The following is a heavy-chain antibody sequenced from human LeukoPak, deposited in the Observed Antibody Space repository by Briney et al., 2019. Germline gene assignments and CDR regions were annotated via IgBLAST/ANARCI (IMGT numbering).Heavy chain of an antibody. D-gene: IGHD3-22*01. CDR2: IYYSGST. CDR3: ARVDYYDSSGYPGNWYFDL. J-gene: IGHJ2*01. CDR1: GGSISSNY. V-gene: IGHV4-59*08. Sequence: SETLSLTCTVSGGSISSNYWSWIRQPPGKGLEWIGYIYYSGSTNYNPSLKSRVTISVDTSKNQFSLKLSSVTAADTAVYYCARVDYYDSSGYPGNWYFDLWGRGTLVTVSS.